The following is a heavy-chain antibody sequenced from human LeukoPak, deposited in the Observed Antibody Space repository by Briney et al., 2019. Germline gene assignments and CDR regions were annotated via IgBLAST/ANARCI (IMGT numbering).Heavy chain of an antibody. D-gene: IGHD3-22*01. CDR2: INSDGSST. CDR1: GFTFSSYW. Sequence: GGSLRLSCAASGFTFSSYWMHWVRQAPGKGLVWVSRINSDGSSTNYADSVKGRFTISRDKAKNTLYLQMNSLRAEDTAVYYCARDSGYYDSSGYYPYFDYWGQGTLVTVSS. CDR3: ARDSGYYDSSGYYPYFDY. V-gene: IGHV3-74*01. J-gene: IGHJ4*02.